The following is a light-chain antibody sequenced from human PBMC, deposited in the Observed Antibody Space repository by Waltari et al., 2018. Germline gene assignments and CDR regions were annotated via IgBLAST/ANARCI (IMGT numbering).Light chain of an antibody. CDR2: KAS. V-gene: IGKV1-5*03. CDR3: QQYKSYSLT. Sequence: QITQSHTTLSASVGDIVTITCRASQSISSWLAWYQQKPGKVPKLLIYKASTLESGVPSRFSGSGSETEFTLTITNLQPDDLATYYCQQYKSYSLTFGGGTKVEIK. CDR1: QSISSW. J-gene: IGKJ4*01.